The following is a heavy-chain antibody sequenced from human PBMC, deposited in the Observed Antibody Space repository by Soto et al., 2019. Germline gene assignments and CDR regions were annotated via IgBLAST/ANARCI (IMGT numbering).Heavy chain of an antibody. CDR1: GGSISSSSYY. D-gene: IGHD3-22*01. Sequence: QLQLQESGPGLVKPSETLSLTCTVSGGSISSSSYYWGWIRQPPGKGLEWIGSIYYSGSTYYNPSLKSRVTISVDTSKNQFSLKLSSVTAADTAVYYCARHGSGYYSYFDYWGQGTLVTVSS. CDR2: IYYSGST. J-gene: IGHJ4*02. CDR3: ARHGSGYYSYFDY. V-gene: IGHV4-39*01.